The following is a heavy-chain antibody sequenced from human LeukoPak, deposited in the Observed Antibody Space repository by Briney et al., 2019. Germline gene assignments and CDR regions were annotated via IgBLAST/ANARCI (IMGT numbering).Heavy chain of an antibody. CDR2: INHSGST. D-gene: IGHD1-14*01. J-gene: IGHJ4*02. V-gene: IGHV4-4*02. Sequence: SETLSLTCTVSGGSITSSNWWSWVRQPPGEGLEWIGEINHSGSTNYNSSLKNRVTISVDKSKNQFSLKLSSVTAADTAVYYCARVPGRWGQGTLVTVSS. CDR1: GGSITSSNW. CDR3: ARVPGR.